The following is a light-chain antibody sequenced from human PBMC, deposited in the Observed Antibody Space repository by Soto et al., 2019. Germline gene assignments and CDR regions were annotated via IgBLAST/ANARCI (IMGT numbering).Light chain of an antibody. Sequence: SPLSCWSSQSVLYSSNNKNYLAWYQQKPGQPPKLLIYWSSTRESGVPDRFSGSGSGTDFTLTISSLQAEDVAVYYCQQYYNTPWTFGQGTKVEIK. J-gene: IGKJ1*01. CDR2: WSS. CDR1: QSVLYSSNNKNY. V-gene: IGKV4-1*01. CDR3: QQYYNTPWT.